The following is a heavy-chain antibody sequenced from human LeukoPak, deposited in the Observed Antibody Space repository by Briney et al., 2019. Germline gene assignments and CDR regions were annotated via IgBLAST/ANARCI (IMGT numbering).Heavy chain of an antibody. CDR1: GGSISSYY. CDR2: IYYSGST. J-gene: IGHJ6*03. Sequence: PSETLSLTCTVSGGSISSYYWSWIRQPPGKGLEWIGYIYYSGSTNYNPSLKSRVTISVDTSKNQFSLKLSSVTAADTAVYYCARGVRRADSYPYYYMDVWGKGTTVTVSS. CDR3: ARGVRRADSYPYYYMDV. D-gene: IGHD1-26*01. V-gene: IGHV4-59*01.